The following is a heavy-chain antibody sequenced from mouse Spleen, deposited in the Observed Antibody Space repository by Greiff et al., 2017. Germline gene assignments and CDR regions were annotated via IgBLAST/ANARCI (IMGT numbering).Heavy chain of an antibody. Sequence: QVQLQQPGAELVKPGASVKMSCKASGYTFTSYWITWVKQRPGQGLEWIGDIYPGSGSTNYNEKFKSKATLTVDTSSSTAYMQLSSLTSEDSAVYYCARGGYYYGSSFHYYAMDYWGQGTSVTVSS. CDR2: IYPGSGST. D-gene: IGHD1-1*01. V-gene: IGHV1-55*01. CDR3: ARGGYYYGSSFHYYAMDY. J-gene: IGHJ4*01. CDR1: GYTFTSYW.